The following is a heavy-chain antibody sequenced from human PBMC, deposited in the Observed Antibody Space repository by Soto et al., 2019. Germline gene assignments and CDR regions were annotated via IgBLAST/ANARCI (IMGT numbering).Heavy chain of an antibody. V-gene: IGHV1-69*08. J-gene: IGHJ6*02. CDR3: ARGLGGRMDD. D-gene: IGHD3-16*01. CDR1: GTIFSSYT. CDR2: IIPILGET. Sequence: QVQLVQSGAEVKKPGSSVRVSCKASGTIFSSYTISWVRQAPGQGLEWMGRIIPILGETNSAQKFQDRVIVTADKSTKTAYMELNSLRLEDTAVYYCARGLGGRMDDWGQGTTVSVSS.